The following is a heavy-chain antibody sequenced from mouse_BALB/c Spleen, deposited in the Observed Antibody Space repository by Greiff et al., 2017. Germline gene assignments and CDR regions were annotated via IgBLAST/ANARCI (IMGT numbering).Heavy chain of an antibody. J-gene: IGHJ2*01. D-gene: IGHD1-1*01. CDR2: IHPSDSET. CDR1: GYSFTSYW. Sequence: QVQLQQPGAELVRPGASVKLSCKASGYSFTSYWMNWVKQRPGQGLEWIGRIHPSDSETRLNQKFKDKATLTVDKSSSTAYMQLSSPTSEDSAVYYCAREEGSSWGHYFDYWGQGTTLTVSS. V-gene: IGHV1-74*01. CDR3: AREEGSSWGHYFDY.